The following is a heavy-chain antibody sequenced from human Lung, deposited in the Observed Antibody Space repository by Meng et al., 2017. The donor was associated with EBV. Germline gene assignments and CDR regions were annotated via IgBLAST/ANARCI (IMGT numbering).Heavy chain of an antibody. CDR1: GGSISSGGYY. CDR3: ARHHHSPTFDY. V-gene: IGHV4-31*03. CDR2: IYYSGST. Sequence: VQLQESGPGLVKPSQTLSLTGTVSGGSISSGGYYWSWIRQHPGKGLEWIGYIYYSGSTYYNPSLKSRVTISVDTSKNQFSLKLSSVTAAGTAVYYCARHHHSPTFDYWGQGTLVTVSS. J-gene: IGHJ4*02. D-gene: IGHD1-14*01.